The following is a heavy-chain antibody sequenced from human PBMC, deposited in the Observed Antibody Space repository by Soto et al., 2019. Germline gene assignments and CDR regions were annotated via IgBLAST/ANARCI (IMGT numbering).Heavy chain of an antibody. Sequence: SGPTLVNPTQTLTLTCTFSGFSLSTSGVGVGWIRQPPGKALEWLALIYWDDDKRYSPSLKSRLTITKDTSKNQVVLTMTNMDPVDTAIYYCAPSWGAAAGTRWFDPWGQGTLVIVSS. CDR3: APSWGAAAGTRWFDP. CDR1: GFSLSTSGVG. V-gene: IGHV2-5*02. D-gene: IGHD6-13*01. J-gene: IGHJ5*02. CDR2: IYWDDDK.